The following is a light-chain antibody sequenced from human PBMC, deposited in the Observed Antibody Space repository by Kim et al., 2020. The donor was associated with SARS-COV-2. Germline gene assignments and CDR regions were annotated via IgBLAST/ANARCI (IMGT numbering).Light chain of an antibody. J-gene: IGKJ1*01. Sequence: VSSSYLAWYQQKPGQAPRLLIYGASSRATGIPDRFSGSGSGTDFTLTISRLEPEDFAVYYCQQYGSSPGTFGQGTKVEIK. CDR2: GAS. V-gene: IGKV3-20*01. CDR3: QQYGSSPGT. CDR1: VSSSY.